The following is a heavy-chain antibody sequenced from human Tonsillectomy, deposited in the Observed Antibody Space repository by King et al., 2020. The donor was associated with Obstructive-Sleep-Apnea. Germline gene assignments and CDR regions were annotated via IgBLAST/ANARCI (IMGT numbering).Heavy chain of an antibody. Sequence: QLQESGPGLVKPSETLSLTCTVSGGSISNYYWSWIRQPPGKGLEWIGYIYYSVSTNFNPSLKSRVTISLDTSKNQYSLKLSAVTAADTAGFYCATSSYGSGSMNVWGQGTTVAVAS. CDR1: GGSISNYY. D-gene: IGHD3-10*01. CDR2: IYYSVST. J-gene: IGHJ6*02. CDR3: ATSSYGSGSMNV. V-gene: IGHV4-59*01.